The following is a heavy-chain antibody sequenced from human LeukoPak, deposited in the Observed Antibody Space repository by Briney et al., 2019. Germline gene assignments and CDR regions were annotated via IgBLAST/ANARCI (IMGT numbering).Heavy chain of an antibody. J-gene: IGHJ6*03. CDR1: GFTFISYE. CDR2: ISSSSTTI. CDR3: ASNRGSHNYYMDV. D-gene: IGHD7-27*01. Sequence: GGSLRLSCAASGFTFISYEMNWVRQAPGKGLEWISYISSSSTTIYYADSVKGRFTISRDNAKNSLYLQMNSLRAEDTAVYYCASNRGSHNYYMDVWGKGTTVTISS. V-gene: IGHV3-48*03.